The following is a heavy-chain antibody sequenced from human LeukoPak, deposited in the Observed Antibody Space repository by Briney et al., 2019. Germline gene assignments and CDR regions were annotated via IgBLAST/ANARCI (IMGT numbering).Heavy chain of an antibody. V-gene: IGHV1-18*01. Sequence: GASVKVSCKASGYTFTSYGISWVRQAPGQGLERMGWISAYDGNTNYAQKLQGRVTMTTDTSTSTAYMELRSLGSDDTAVYYCARAGSGRYYYMDVWGKGTTVTVSS. D-gene: IGHD3-10*01. CDR1: GYTFTSYG. CDR2: ISAYDGNT. CDR3: ARAGSGRYYYMDV. J-gene: IGHJ6*03.